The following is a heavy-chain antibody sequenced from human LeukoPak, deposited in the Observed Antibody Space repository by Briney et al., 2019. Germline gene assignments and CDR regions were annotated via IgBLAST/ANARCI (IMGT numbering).Heavy chain of an antibody. V-gene: IGHV3-30-3*01. J-gene: IGHJ4*02. D-gene: IGHD3-10*01. CDR1: GFTFSSYA. Sequence: GGSLRLSCAASGFTFSSYAMHWVRQAPGKGLEWVAVISYDGGNKYYADSVKGRFTISRDNAKNSLYLQMNSLRDENTAVYYCASDPLWFGELYVDYWGQGTLVTVSS. CDR3: ASDPLWFGELYVDY. CDR2: ISYDGGNK.